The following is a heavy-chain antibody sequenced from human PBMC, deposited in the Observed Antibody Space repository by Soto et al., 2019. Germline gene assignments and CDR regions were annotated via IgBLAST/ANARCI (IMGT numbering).Heavy chain of an antibody. CDR1: GGTFSSYA. J-gene: IGHJ4*02. Sequence: SVKVSCKASGGTFSSYAISWVRQAPGQGLEWMGGIIPIFGTANYAQKFQGRVTITGDASTSTAYMELSSLRSEDTAVYYCAREGGPYDFWSGAGFDYWGQGTLVTVSS. CDR3: AREGGPYDFWSGAGFDY. CDR2: IIPIFGTA. D-gene: IGHD3-3*01. V-gene: IGHV1-69*13.